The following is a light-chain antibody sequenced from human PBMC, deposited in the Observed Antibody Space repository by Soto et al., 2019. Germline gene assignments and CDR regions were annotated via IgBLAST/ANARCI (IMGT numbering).Light chain of an antibody. CDR2: GVS. Sequence: EIVLTQSPGTLSLSPGETATLSCRASQSPTSSYLAWYQQRPGQAPSLLIYGVSSRATGIPDRFSGSGSGTDFTLTITRLEPEDFAVYYCQHYGYSLWTFGQGTKVDIK. V-gene: IGKV3-20*01. CDR1: QSPTSSY. J-gene: IGKJ1*01. CDR3: QHYGYSLWT.